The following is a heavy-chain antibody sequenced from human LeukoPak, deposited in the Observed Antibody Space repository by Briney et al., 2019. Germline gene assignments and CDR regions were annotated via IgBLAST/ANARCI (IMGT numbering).Heavy chain of an antibody. J-gene: IGHJ4*02. V-gene: IGHV1-69*05. CDR3: ARERVVTFFDY. CDR1: GGTFISYV. CDR2: IIPIFGTA. Sequence: SVTVSFKASGGTFISYVISWVRQAPRQEGEWMGGIIPIFGTANYAQKFQGRVTITTDEYTSTAYMELSSLRSEDTAVYYCARERVVTFFDYWGQGTLVTVSS. D-gene: IGHD4-23*01.